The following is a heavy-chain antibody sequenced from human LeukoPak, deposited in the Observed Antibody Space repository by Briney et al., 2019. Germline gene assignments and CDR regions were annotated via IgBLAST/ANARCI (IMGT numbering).Heavy chain of an antibody. J-gene: IGHJ4*02. D-gene: IGHD3-3*01. CDR3: ARGWEYYDFWSGYYVPGALGY. CDR2: IYHSGST. V-gene: IGHV4-38-2*02. CDR1: GYSISSGYY. Sequence: SETLSLTCTVSGYSISSGYYWGWIRQPPGKGLEWVGSIYHSGSTYYNPSLKSRVTISVDTSKIQFYLKLSSVTAADTAVYYCARGWEYYDFWSGYYVPGALGYWGQGTLVTVSS.